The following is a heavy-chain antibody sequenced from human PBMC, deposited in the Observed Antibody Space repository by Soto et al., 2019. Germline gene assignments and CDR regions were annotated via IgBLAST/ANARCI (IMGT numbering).Heavy chain of an antibody. J-gene: IGHJ6*03. Sequence: PGESLKISCKGSGYSFTNYWIGWVRQMPRKGLEWMGIIYPGDSDTKYGPSFQGQVTISADKSISTAYLQWSSLKASDTAMYYFARQSVLSEYYYYMDVWGKGTTVTVSS. D-gene: IGHD2-15*01. V-gene: IGHV5-51*01. CDR2: IYPGDSDT. CDR3: ARQSVLSEYYYYMDV. CDR1: GYSFTNYW.